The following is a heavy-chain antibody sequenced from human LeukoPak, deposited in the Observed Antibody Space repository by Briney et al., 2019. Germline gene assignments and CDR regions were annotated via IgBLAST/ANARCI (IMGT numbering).Heavy chain of an antibody. D-gene: IGHD3-22*01. CDR3: ARGSSAPYDRSGYLFDY. CDR1: GGSISSGGYY. V-gene: IGHV4-31*03. J-gene: IGHJ4*02. Sequence: SETLSLTCTVSGGSISSGGYYWSWIRQHPGKGLDWIGYIYYSGSTYYNPSLKSRVTISVDTSKNQFSLKLSSVTAADTAVYYCARGSSAPYDRSGYLFDYWGQGTLVTV. CDR2: IYYSGST.